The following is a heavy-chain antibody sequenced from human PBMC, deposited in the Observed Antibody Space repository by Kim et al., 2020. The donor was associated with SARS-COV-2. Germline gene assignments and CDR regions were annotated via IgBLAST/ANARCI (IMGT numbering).Heavy chain of an antibody. Sequence: TIRYAESVKRRFTVSRDNAKNLLYLQMNSLRDEDTAIYYCARDYNWNFDYWGRGTLVTVSS. J-gene: IGHJ4*02. CDR3: ARDYNWNFDY. D-gene: IGHD1-20*01. CDR2: TI. V-gene: IGHV3-48*02.